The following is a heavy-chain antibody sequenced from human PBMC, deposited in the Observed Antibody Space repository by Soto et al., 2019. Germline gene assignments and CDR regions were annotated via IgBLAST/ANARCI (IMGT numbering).Heavy chain of an antibody. CDR3: TTTNDRTYYFRLGDLRDYGMDV. V-gene: IGHV3-15*07. J-gene: IGHJ6*02. Sequence: GGSLRLSCAASGFTFSNAWMNWVRQAPGKGLEWVGRIKSKTDGGTTDYAAPVKGRFTISRDDSKNTLYLQMNSLKTEDTAVYYCTTTNDRTYYFRLGDLRDYGMDVWGQGTTVTVSS. D-gene: IGHD3-10*01. CDR2: IKSKTDGGTT. CDR1: GFTFSNAW.